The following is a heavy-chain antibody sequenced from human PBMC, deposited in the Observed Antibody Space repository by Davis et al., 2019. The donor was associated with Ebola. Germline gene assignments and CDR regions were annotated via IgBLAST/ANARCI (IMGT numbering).Heavy chain of an antibody. D-gene: IGHD6-6*01. Sequence: GGSLRLSCAASGFTFSSYSMNWVRQAPGKGLEWVSSISSSSSYIYYADSVKGRFTISRDNAKNSLYLQMNSLRVEDTAVYYCAKDRGGIVARTGVWFYWGQGTLVTVSS. CDR2: ISSSSSYI. CDR1: GFTFSSYS. CDR3: AKDRGGIVARTGVWFY. J-gene: IGHJ4*02. V-gene: IGHV3-21*04.